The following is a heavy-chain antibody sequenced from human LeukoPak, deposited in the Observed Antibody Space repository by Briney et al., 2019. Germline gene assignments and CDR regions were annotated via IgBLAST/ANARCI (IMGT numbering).Heavy chain of an antibody. CDR3: ARVTTGTTYGYYYYYMDV. J-gene: IGHJ6*03. CDR2: INTDGSST. D-gene: IGHD1-7*01. Sequence: GGSLRLSCAASGFTFSSYWMHWVRHAPGKGLVWVSRINTDGSSTSYADSVKGRFTISRDNAKNTLYLQMNSLRAEDTAVYYCARVTTGTTYGYYYYYMDVWGKGTTVTVSS. CDR1: GFTFSSYW. V-gene: IGHV3-74*01.